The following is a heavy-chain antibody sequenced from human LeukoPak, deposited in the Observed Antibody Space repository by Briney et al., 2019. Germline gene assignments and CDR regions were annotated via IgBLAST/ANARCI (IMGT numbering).Heavy chain of an antibody. Sequence: SETLSLTCTVSGGSISSYYWSWIRQPPGKGLEWTGYIYYSGSTNYNPSLKSRVTISVDTSKNQFSLKLSSVTAADTAVYYCARQKTARPPWYFDLWGRGTLVTVSS. V-gene: IGHV4-59*08. CDR3: ARQKTARPPWYFDL. J-gene: IGHJ2*01. D-gene: IGHD6-6*01. CDR2: IYYSGST. CDR1: GGSISSYY.